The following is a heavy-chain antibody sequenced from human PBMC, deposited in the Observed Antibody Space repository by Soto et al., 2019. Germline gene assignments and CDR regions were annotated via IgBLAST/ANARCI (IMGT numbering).Heavy chain of an antibody. CDR3: ARGSSNYFDASDPPDDYPFHI. V-gene: IGHV4-34*01. J-gene: IGHJ3*02. Sequence: PSETLSLTCAVYGGSFSGYFWSWFRQPPGMRPEWIGEINHRGKSNYHPSLKSRVTLSIDTSKTQFSLRLTSVTAADTAVYYCARGSSNYFDASDPPDDYPFHISDQGTMVT. CDR1: GGSFSGYF. D-gene: IGHD3-16*01. CDR2: INHRGKS.